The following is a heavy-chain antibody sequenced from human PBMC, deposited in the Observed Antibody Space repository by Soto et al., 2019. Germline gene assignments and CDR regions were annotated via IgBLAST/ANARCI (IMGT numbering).Heavy chain of an antibody. J-gene: IGHJ6*02. CDR2: INPNSGGT. D-gene: IGHD3-3*01. Sequence: GASVKVSCKASGYTFTGYYMHWVRQAPGQGLEWMGWINPNSGGTNYAQKFQGWVTMTRDTSISTAYMELSRLRSDDTAVYYCARDNYNDFWSGYYSYGMDVSGQGTTVSVSS. CDR1: GYTFTGYY. CDR3: ARDNYNDFWSGYYSYGMDV. V-gene: IGHV1-2*04.